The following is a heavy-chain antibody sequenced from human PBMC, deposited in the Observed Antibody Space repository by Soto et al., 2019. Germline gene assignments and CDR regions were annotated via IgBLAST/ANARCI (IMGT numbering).Heavy chain of an antibody. V-gene: IGHV1-18*01. Sequence: QVHLVQSGAEVQKPGASVKVSCKGSGYGFTTYGITWVRQAPGQGLEWMAWISAHNGNTNYAQKVQGRVTGTRDTSTSTAYMELRSLRYDDTAVYYCARGRYGDYWGEGALVTVSS. CDR1: GYGFTTYG. J-gene: IGHJ4*02. D-gene: IGHD1-1*01. CDR2: ISAHNGNT. CDR3: ARGRYGDY.